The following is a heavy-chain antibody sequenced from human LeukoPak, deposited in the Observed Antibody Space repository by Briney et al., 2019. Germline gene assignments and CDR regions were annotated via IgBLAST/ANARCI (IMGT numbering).Heavy chain of an antibody. D-gene: IGHD2-8*02. Sequence: GRSLRLSCAASGFTFSSYAMHWVRQAPGKGLEWVAVISYDGSNKYYADSVKGRFTISRDNSKNTLYLQMNSLRAEDTAIYYCVTEGYCTSDNCYVHWGQGTLVTVSS. V-gene: IGHV3-30-3*01. J-gene: IGHJ5*02. CDR2: ISYDGSNK. CDR1: GFTFSSYA. CDR3: VTEGYCTSDNCYVH.